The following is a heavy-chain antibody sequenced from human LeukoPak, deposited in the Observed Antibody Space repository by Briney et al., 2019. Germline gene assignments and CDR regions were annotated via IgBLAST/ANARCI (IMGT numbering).Heavy chain of an antibody. CDR3: AKDARIHLWLLDYYYYYGMDV. J-gene: IGHJ6*02. D-gene: IGHD5-18*01. V-gene: IGHV3-23*01. CDR1: GFTFSSYA. CDR2: ISDSGAST. Sequence: GGSLRLSCAASGFTFSSYAMSWVRQAPGKGLEWVSVISDSGASTYYADSVKGRFTISRDNSKNTLYLQMNSLIAEDTAVYYCAKDARIHLWLLDYYYYYGMDVWGQGTTVTVSS.